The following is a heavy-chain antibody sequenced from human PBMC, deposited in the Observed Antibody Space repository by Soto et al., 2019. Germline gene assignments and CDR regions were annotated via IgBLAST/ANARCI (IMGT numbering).Heavy chain of an antibody. CDR1: GFTFSSYS. V-gene: IGHV3-48*01. J-gene: IGHJ4*02. D-gene: IGHD3-3*01. CDR3: ARLRFLEWLSFFDY. CDR2: ISSSSSTI. Sequence: PGGSLRLSCAASGFTFSSYSMNWVRQAPGKGLEWVSYISSSSSTIYYADSVKGRFTISRDNAKNSLYLQMNSLRAEDTAVYYCARLRFLEWLSFFDYWGQGTLVTVSS.